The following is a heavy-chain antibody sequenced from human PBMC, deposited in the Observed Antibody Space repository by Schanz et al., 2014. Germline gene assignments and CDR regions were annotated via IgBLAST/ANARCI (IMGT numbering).Heavy chain of an antibody. CDR1: GYTFTDYG. J-gene: IGHJ4*02. CDR3: AKDLISSGWYG. Sequence: QVQVVQSGAEVKKPGASVKVSCKASGYTFTDYGVIWVRQAPGQGLEWMGRIISILGIPNYAQKFQDKVTITADTSTTTAYMELSGLRSEDTAVYYCAKDLISSGWYGWGQGTLVTVAS. D-gene: IGHD6-19*01. CDR2: IISILGIP. V-gene: IGHV1-69*04.